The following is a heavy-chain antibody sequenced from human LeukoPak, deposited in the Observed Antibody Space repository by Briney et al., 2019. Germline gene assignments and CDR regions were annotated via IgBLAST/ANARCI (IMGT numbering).Heavy chain of an antibody. CDR2: IYYSGST. CDR3: AGSYYDSSGCHYTPHWYFDL. Sequence: ASETLSLTCTVSGGSISNYYWSWIRQPPGKGLEWIGYIYYSGSTNYNPSLKSRLTISVDTSKNQFSLKLSSVTAADTAVYYCAGSYYDSSGCHYTPHWYFDLWGRGTLVTVSS. V-gene: IGHV4-59*01. J-gene: IGHJ2*01. D-gene: IGHD3-22*01. CDR1: GGSISNYY.